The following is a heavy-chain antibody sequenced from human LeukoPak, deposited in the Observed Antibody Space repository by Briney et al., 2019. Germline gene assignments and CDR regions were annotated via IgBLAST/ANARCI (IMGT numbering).Heavy chain of an antibody. V-gene: IGHV3-11*04. J-gene: IGHJ4*02. D-gene: IGHD4-17*01. Sequence: GGSLRLSCAASGFTFSDYYMSWLRQAPGKGLEGVSYISSSGSTIYYADSVKGRFTISRDNAKNSLYLQMNSLRAEDTAVYYCARDFYGDLYFDYWGQGTLVTVSS. CDR1: GFTFSDYY. CDR3: ARDFYGDLYFDY. CDR2: ISSSGSTI.